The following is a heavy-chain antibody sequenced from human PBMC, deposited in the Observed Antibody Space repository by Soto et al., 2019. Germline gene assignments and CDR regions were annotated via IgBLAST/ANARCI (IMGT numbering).Heavy chain of an antibody. CDR3: ARVLRPVSYYAMDV. V-gene: IGHV1-69*01. CDR2: IIPIFGTA. J-gene: IGHJ6*02. CDR1: GGTFSSYA. Sequence: QVQLVQSGAEVKKPGSSVKVSCKASGGTFSSYAISWVRQAPGQGLEWMGGIIPIFGTANYAQKFQGRVTITADESTSTAYMELSSLRSDDTAVYYCARVLRPVSYYAMDVWAKGPRSPSP.